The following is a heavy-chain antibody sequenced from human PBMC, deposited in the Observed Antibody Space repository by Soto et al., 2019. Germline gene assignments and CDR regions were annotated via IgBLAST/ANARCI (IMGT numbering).Heavy chain of an antibody. J-gene: IGHJ6*02. CDR3: ASLQWELPPNYYYYGMDV. D-gene: IGHD1-26*01. CDR1: GFTFSSYS. Sequence: GGSLRLSCAASGFTFSSYSMNWVRQAPGKGLEWVSYISSSSSTIYYADSVKGRFTISRDNAKNSLYLQMNSLRDEDTAVYYCASLQWELPPNYYYYGMDVWGQGTTVTVSS. CDR2: ISSSSSTI. V-gene: IGHV3-48*02.